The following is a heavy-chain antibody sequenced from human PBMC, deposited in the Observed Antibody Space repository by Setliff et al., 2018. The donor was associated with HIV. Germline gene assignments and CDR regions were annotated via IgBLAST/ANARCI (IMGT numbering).Heavy chain of an antibody. CDR2: FIPMFGVT. CDR3: ARELKGVYDSWGSSDPPYYFDN. J-gene: IGHJ4*02. CDR1: GGTFDRSV. V-gene: IGHV1-69*04. Sequence: SVKVSCKASGGTFDRSVFSWVRQAPGQGLQWMGRFIPMFGVTKYAQAFQSRVTITADRSTSTVHMELRSLRSEDTAVYYRARELKGVYDSWGSSDPPYYFDNWGQGTLVTVSS. D-gene: IGHD3-16*01.